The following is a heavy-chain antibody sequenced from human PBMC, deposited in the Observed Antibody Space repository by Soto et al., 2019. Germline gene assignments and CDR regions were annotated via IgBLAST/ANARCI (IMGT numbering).Heavy chain of an antibody. J-gene: IGHJ4*02. CDR3: ARVGGTFNPFDY. CDR2: IIPILGIA. V-gene: IGHV1-69*02. D-gene: IGHD3-10*01. Sequence: QVQLVQSGAEVKKPGSSVKVSCKASGGTFSSYTISWVRQAPGQGLEWMGRIIPILGIANYAQKFQGRVTITADKSTGTAYMELSSLRSEDTAVYYCARVGGTFNPFDYWGQGTLVTVSS. CDR1: GGTFSSYT.